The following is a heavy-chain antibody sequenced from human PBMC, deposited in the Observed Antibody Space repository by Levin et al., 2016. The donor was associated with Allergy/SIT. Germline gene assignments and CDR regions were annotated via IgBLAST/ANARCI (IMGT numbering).Heavy chain of an antibody. CDR2: IKQDGSEK. J-gene: IGHJ6*02. D-gene: IGHD6-13*01. Sequence: WIRQPPGKGLEWVANIKQDGSEKYYVDSVKGRFTISRDNAKNSLYLQMNSLRAEDTAVYYCAKGYRIAAAGLYYYYGMDVWGQGTTVTVSS. V-gene: IGHV3-7*03. CDR3: AKGYRIAAAGLYYYYGMDV.